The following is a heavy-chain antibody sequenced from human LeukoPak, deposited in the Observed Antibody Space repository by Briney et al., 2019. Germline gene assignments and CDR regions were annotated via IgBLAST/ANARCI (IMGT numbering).Heavy chain of an antibody. CDR2: ICDDGSNK. CDR3: AKDMGISIFGVLTFHFAF. Sequence: GGSLRLSCGASGFTFSAYAMHWVRQAPGKGLEGVAVICDDGSNKHYADSVKGRFTISRDNSKNTLYLQMNNLRADDTAVYYCAKDMGISIFGVLTFHFAFWGQGTLVTVSS. D-gene: IGHD3-3*01. V-gene: IGHV3-33*06. CDR1: GFTFSAYA. J-gene: IGHJ4*02.